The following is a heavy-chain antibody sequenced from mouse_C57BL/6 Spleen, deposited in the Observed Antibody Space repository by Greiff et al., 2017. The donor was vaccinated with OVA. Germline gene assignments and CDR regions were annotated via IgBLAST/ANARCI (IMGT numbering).Heavy chain of an antibody. J-gene: IGHJ1*03. D-gene: IGHD1-1*01. CDR1: GFTFSSYT. V-gene: IGHV5-9*01. Sequence: EVMLVESGGGLVKPGGSLKLSCAASGFTFSSYTMSWVRQTPEKRLEWVATISGGGGNTYYPDSVKGRFTISRDNAKNTLYLQMSSLRSEDTALYYCARLPHYYGSSYWYFDVWGTGTTVTVSS. CDR3: ARLPHYYGSSYWYFDV. CDR2: ISGGGGNT.